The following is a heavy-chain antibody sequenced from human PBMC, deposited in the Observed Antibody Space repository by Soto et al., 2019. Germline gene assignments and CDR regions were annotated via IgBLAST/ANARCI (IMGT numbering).Heavy chain of an antibody. J-gene: IGHJ6*02. D-gene: IGHD3-16*02. Sequence: GGSLRLSCAASGFTFSGYYMSWIRQAPGKGLEWVSYISSSSSYTNYADSVKGRFTISRDNAKNSLYLQMNSLRAEDTAVYYCARDQEDYVWGSYRHYYYYYGMDVWGQGTTVTVSS. CDR3: ARDQEDYVWGSYRHYYYYYGMDV. CDR2: ISSSSSYT. V-gene: IGHV3-11*06. CDR1: GFTFSGYY.